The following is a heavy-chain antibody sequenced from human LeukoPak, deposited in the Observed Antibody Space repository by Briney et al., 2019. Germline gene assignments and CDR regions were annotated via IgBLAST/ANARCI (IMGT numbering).Heavy chain of an antibody. CDR2: ISAYNGNT. Sequence: ASVKVSCKASGYTFTSYGISWVRQAPGQGLEWMGWISAYNGNTNYAQKLQGRVTMTTDTSTSTAYMELRSLRSDDTAVYYCARVDINQYSYGYRTFDYWGQGTLVTVSS. CDR3: ARVDINQYSYGYRTFDY. D-gene: IGHD5-18*01. CDR1: GYTFTSYG. J-gene: IGHJ4*02. V-gene: IGHV1-18*01.